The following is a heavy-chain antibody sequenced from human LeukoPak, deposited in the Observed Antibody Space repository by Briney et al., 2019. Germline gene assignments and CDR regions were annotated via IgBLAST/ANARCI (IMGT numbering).Heavy chain of an antibody. CDR1: GFTLSSYW. D-gene: IGHD3-10*01. J-gene: IGHJ6*03. V-gene: IGHV3-7*01. Sequence: GGSLRLSCAASGFTLSSYWMSWVRQAPGKGLEWVANIKQDGSEKYYMDSVKGRFTISRDNAKNSLYLQMNSLRAEDTAVYYCARAKRGDYGSGIRNYYYYYMDVWGKGTTVTVSS. CDR2: IKQDGSEK. CDR3: ARAKRGDYGSGIRNYYYYYMDV.